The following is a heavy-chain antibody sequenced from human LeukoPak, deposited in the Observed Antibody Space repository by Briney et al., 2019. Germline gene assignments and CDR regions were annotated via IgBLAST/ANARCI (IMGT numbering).Heavy chain of an antibody. V-gene: IGHV4-59*01. CDR3: ARANRDYGDYVLDY. D-gene: IGHD4-17*01. J-gene: IGHJ4*02. Sequence: SETLSLTCTVSGGSISSYYWSWIRQPPGKGLEWIGYIYYSGSTNYNPSLKSRVTISVDTSKNQFSLKLSSVTAADTAVYYCARANRDYGDYVLDYWGQGTLVTVSS. CDR1: GGSISSYY. CDR2: IYYSGST.